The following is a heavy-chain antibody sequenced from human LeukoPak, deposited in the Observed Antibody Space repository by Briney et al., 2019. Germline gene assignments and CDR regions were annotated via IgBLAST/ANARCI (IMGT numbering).Heavy chain of an antibody. CDR3: ARNYFPGYYYYDSSGYSLDAFDI. D-gene: IGHD3-22*01. CDR2: IIPIFGTA. V-gene: IGHV1-69*05. CDR1: GGTFSSCA. Sequence: SVKVSCKASGGTFSSCAISWVRQAPGQGLEWMGGIIPIFGTANYAQKFQGRVTITTDESTSTAYMELSSLRSEDTAVYYCARNYFPGYYYYDSSGYSLDAFDIWGQGTMVTVSS. J-gene: IGHJ3*02.